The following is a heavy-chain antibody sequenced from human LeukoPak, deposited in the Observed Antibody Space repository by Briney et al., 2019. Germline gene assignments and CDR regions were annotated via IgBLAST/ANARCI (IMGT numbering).Heavy chain of an antibody. CDR1: GYTFTGYY. CDR2: INPISGGT. CDR3: ARDRRITGSYRY. V-gene: IGHV1-2*02. J-gene: IGHJ4*02. Sequence: ASVKVSCKASGYTFTGYYMHWVRQAPGQGLEWMGWINPISGGTGYAQKFQGRVTLTRDTSISTAYLDLSSLRSDDTAVYYCARDRRITGSYRYWGQGTLVTVSS. D-gene: IGHD1-20*01.